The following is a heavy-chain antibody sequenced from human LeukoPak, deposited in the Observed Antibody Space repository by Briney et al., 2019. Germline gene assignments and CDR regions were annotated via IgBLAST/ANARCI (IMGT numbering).Heavy chain of an antibody. Sequence: GGSLRLSCAASGFTFSSYSMNWVRQAPGQGLEWVSSISSSSSYIYYADSVKGRFTISRDNAKNSLYLQMNSLRAEDTAVYYCARASAAAGGYWGQGTLVTVSS. CDR2: ISSSSSYI. CDR1: GFTFSSYS. V-gene: IGHV3-21*01. D-gene: IGHD6-13*01. J-gene: IGHJ4*02. CDR3: ARASAAAGGY.